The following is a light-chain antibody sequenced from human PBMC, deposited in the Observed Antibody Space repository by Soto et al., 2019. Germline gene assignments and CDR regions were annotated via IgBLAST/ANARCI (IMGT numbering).Light chain of an antibody. V-gene: IGKV1-5*03. Sequence: DIQMTQSQYTLSGSVGDRGTITCRASQTISSWLAWYQQKPGKAPKLLIYKASTLKSGVPSRFSGSGSGTDFTLTITSLQPDDFATYYCQQYNSYPWTFGQGSIV. CDR2: KAS. J-gene: IGKJ1*01. CDR3: QQYNSYPWT. CDR1: QTISSW.